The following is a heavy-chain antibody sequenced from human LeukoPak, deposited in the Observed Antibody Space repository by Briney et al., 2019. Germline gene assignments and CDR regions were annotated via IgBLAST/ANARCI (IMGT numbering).Heavy chain of an antibody. V-gene: IGHV1-69*04. D-gene: IGHD2-8*01. J-gene: IGHJ2*01. CDR2: IIPILGIA. CDR1: GGTFSSYA. Sequence: SVKVSCKASGGTFSSYAISWVRQAPGQGLECMGRIIPILGIANYAQKFQGRVTITADKSTSTAYMELSSLRSEDTAVYYCARDSNGPYWYFDLWGRGTLVTVSS. CDR3: ARDSNGPYWYFDL.